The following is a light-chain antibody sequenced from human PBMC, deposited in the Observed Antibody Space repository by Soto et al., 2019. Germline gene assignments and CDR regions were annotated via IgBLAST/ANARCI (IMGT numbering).Light chain of an antibody. CDR1: QSISSW. Sequence: DIQMTQSPSTLSASVGDRVTITCRASQSISSWLAWYQQKPGKAPKLLIYDASSLESGVPSRFSGSGSGTEFPLTISSLQTDDFATYYCQQYNSYSYTFGQGTKLEIK. CDR3: QQYNSYSYT. V-gene: IGKV1-5*01. CDR2: DAS. J-gene: IGKJ2*01.